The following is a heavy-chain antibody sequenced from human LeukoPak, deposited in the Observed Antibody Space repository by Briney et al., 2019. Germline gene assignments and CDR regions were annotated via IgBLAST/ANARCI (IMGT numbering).Heavy chain of an antibody. CDR1: GGSISSSY. V-gene: IGHV4-59*08. CDR2: IYSIGST. D-gene: IGHD3-10*01. CDR3: ARLDGYGSGSFFDY. J-gene: IGHJ4*02. Sequence: PSETLSLTCNVSGGSISSSYWSWIRQPPGKGLEWIGYIYSIGSTNYNPSLKRRVTISVDTSKNHFSLKLSSVTAADTAVYYCARLDGYGSGSFFDYWGQGTLVTVSS.